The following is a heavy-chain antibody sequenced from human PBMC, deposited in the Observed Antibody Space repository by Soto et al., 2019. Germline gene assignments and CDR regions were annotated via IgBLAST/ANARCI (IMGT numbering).Heavy chain of an antibody. V-gene: IGHV1-18*01. CDR2: ISAYNGNT. Sequence: QVQLVQSGAEVKKPGASVKVSCKASGYTVTSYGISWVRQAPGQGLEWMGWISAYNGNTNDAQKLQGRVTMTTATSTSTAYMELMSLRSDDTAVYYCARDGGYFDWSDAFDIWGQGTMVTVSS. J-gene: IGHJ3*02. CDR3: ARDGGYFDWSDAFDI. D-gene: IGHD3-9*01. CDR1: GYTVTSYG.